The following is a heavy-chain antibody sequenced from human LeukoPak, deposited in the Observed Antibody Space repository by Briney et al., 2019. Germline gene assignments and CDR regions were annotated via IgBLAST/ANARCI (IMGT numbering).Heavy chain of an antibody. J-gene: IGHJ4*02. CDR2: ITSSSTNI. V-gene: IGHV3-48*02. D-gene: IGHD1-26*01. CDR3: ATSGNYYLKY. Sequence: GSLRLSCAASGFTFSTYNMNWVRQAPGKGLEWVSHITSSSTNIYYADSVKGRFTISRDNAKNALSLQMNSLRDEDTAVYYCATSGNYYLKYWGQGTLVTVSS. CDR1: GFTFSTYN.